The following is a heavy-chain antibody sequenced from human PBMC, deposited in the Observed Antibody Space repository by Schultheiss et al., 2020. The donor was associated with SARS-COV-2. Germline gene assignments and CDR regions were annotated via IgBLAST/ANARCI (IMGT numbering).Heavy chain of an antibody. CDR1: GYTLTELS. CDR3: ARGVVGDLPFDY. CDR2: ISAYNGNT. D-gene: IGHD3-3*01. V-gene: IGHV1-18*01. J-gene: IGHJ4*02. Sequence: ASVKVSCKVSGYTLTELSMHWVRQAPGQGLEWMGWISAYNGNTNYAQKLQGRVTITADESTSTAYMELSSLRSEDTAVYYCARGVVGDLPFDYWGQGTLVTVSS.